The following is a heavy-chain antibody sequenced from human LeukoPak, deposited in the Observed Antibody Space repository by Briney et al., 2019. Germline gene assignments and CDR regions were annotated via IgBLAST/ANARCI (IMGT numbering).Heavy chain of an antibody. Sequence: SETLSLTCTVSGGSISSSSYYWGWIRQPPGKGLEWIGSIYYSGSTYYNPSLKSRVTISVDTSKNQFSLKLSSVTAADTAVYYCARGLEAAAENPFDFWGQGTLVTVSS. J-gene: IGHJ4*02. CDR1: GGSISSSSYY. D-gene: IGHD6-13*01. V-gene: IGHV4-39*01. CDR2: IYYSGST. CDR3: ARGLEAAAENPFDF.